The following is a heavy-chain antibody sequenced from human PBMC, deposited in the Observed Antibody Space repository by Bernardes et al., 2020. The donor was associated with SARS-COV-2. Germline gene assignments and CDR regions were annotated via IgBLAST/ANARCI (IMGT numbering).Heavy chain of an antibody. Sequence: ASVKVSCKASGYTFTSYGISWVRQAPGQGLEWMGWISAYNGNTNYAQKLQGRVTMTTDTSTSTAYMELRSLRSDDTAVYYCARDRGIQLWYGYYYGMDVWGQGTTVTVSS. CDR1: GYTFTSYG. V-gene: IGHV1-18*01. CDR2: ISAYNGNT. J-gene: IGHJ6*02. D-gene: IGHD5-18*01. CDR3: ARDRGIQLWYGYYYGMDV.